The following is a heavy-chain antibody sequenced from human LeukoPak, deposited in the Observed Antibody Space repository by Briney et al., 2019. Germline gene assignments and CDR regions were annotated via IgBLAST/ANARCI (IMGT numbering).Heavy chain of an antibody. J-gene: IGHJ4*02. CDR1: GGSFSGYY. Sequence: SETLSLTCAVYGGSFSGYYWSWIRQPPGRGLEWIGEINHSGSTNYNPSLKSRVTISVDTSKNQFSLKLSSVTAADTAVYYCARAGPYDSSGYYFDYWGQGTLVTVSS. D-gene: IGHD3-22*01. CDR2: INHSGST. CDR3: ARAGPYDSSGYYFDY. V-gene: IGHV4-34*01.